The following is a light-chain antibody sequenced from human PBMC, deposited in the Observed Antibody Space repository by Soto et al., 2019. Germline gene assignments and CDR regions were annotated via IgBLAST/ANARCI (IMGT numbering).Light chain of an antibody. Sequence: DIVMTQSPDSLAVSLGERATINCKSSQSVLYSSNNKNYLAWYQQKPGQPPKLLIYWASTRESGVPDRFSGSGSGTDFTLTISSLQAEDVAVYYGQHYYRPWTFGEGTKVEIK. CDR1: QSVLYSSNNKNY. V-gene: IGKV4-1*01. J-gene: IGKJ1*01. CDR3: QHYYRPWT. CDR2: WAS.